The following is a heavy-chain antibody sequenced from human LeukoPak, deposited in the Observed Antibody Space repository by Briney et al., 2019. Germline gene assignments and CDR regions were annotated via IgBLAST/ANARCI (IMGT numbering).Heavy chain of an antibody. V-gene: IGHV4-39*01. CDR1: GGSISSSSYY. CDR2: IYYSGGT. D-gene: IGHD6-13*01. J-gene: IGHJ4*02. CDR3: ARHLRMAAAGPDY. Sequence: PSETLSLTCTVSGGSISSSSYYWGWIRQPPGKGLEWVGSIYYSGGTYYTPSLRSRVTIFVDTSKNPFPLKLSSVTAADTAVYYCARHLRMAAAGPDYWGQGTLSPSPQ.